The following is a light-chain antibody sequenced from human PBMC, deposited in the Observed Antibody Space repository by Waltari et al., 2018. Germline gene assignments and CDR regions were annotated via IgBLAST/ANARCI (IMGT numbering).Light chain of an antibody. CDR3: KQYFVNPG. CDR2: DAF. J-gene: IGKJ2*01. CDR1: QGISYS. V-gene: IGKV1-NL1*01. Sequence: DIQMTQSPSSLSASVGDRVTITCRASQGISYSLAWYQQKPGKAPKLLLYDAFTLKSGVPSRFRGRGSGAYYAFTISSLQPEDFATDYCKQYFVNPGFGPGTKLEI.